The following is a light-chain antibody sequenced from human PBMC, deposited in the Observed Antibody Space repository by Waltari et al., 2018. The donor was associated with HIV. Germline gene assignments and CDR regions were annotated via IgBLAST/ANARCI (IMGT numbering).Light chain of an antibody. V-gene: IGLV2-23*02. CDR1: SSDVGIYNL. CDR3: CSYAGSSTWV. CDR2: EVS. J-gene: IGLJ3*02. Sequence: QSALTQPASVSGSPGQSTTLSCTGPSSDVGIYNLVYWYQQPPGKAPKRMIYEVSKRPSGVSNRFSGSKSGNTASLTISGLQAEDEADYYCCSYAGSSTWVFGGGTKLTVL.